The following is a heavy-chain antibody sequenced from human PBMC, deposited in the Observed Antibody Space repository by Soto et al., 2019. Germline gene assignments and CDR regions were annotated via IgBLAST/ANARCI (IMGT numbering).Heavy chain of an antibody. CDR2: ISYDGTNK. V-gene: IGHV3-30-3*01. Sequence: KGPEWVALISYDGTNKFYADSVKGRFTISRDNSKSTLYLQVDSLRPEDAAVYYCARDPKTSAGQHWASKSRHSWCHALLV. CDR3: ARDPKTSAGQHWASKSRHS. J-gene: IGHJ5*01. D-gene: IGHD7-27*01.